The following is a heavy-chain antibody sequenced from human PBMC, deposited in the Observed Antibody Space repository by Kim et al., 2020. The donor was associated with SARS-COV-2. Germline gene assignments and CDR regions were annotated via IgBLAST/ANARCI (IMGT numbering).Heavy chain of an antibody. CDR2: IYYSGST. CDR1: GGSISSYY. J-gene: IGHJ4*02. V-gene: IGHV4-59*08. Sequence: SETLSLTCTVSGGSISSYYWSWIRQPPGKGLEWIGYIYYSGSTNYNPSLKSRVTISVDTSKNQFSLKLSSVTAADTAVYYCAGHSGSQYYDILTGWGGWGQGTLVTVSS. D-gene: IGHD3-9*01. CDR3: AGHSGSQYYDILTGWGG.